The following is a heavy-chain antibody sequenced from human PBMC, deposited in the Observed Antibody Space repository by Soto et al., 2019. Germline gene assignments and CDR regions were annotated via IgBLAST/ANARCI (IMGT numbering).Heavy chain of an antibody. V-gene: IGHV4-34*01. D-gene: IGHD5-18*01. CDR1: GGSFSGYY. J-gene: IGHJ5*02. CDR3: AIGRSPTAMVSRWFDP. Sequence: SETLSLTCAVYGGSFSGYYWSWIRHPPGKGLEWIGEINHSGSTNYNPSLKSRVTISVDTSKNQFSLKLSSVTAADTAVYYCAIGRSPTAMVSRWFDPWGQGTLVTVSS. CDR2: INHSGST.